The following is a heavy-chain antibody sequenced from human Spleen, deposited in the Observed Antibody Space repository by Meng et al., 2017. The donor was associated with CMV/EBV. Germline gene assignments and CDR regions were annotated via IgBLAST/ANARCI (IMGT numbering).Heavy chain of an antibody. D-gene: IGHD3-3*01. CDR3: ARMYDFWSGHYFDY. J-gene: IGHJ4*02. V-gene: IGHV3-23*01. CDR2: ISGSGATT. CDR1: GFTFSNYA. Sequence: GESLKISCAASGFTFSNYAMSWVRQVPGKGLEWVSSISGSGATTFHADSVKGRFTVSRDNSKNTLYLQMNSLRAEDTAVYYCARMYDFWSGHYFDYWGQGTLVTVSS.